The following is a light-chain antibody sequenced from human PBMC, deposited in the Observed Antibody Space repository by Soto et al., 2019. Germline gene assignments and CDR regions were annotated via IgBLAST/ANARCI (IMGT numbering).Light chain of an antibody. CDR1: SSDVGGYNF. Sequence: QSVLTQPPSASGSPGQSVTISCTGTSSDVGGYNFVSWYQQYPGKAPKLMIYEVSKRPSGVPDRFSGSKSGNTASLTVSGLQPEDEADYYCSSFAGNNNLLFGGGTKVTVL. V-gene: IGLV2-8*01. CDR3: SSFAGNNNLL. CDR2: EVS. J-gene: IGLJ3*02.